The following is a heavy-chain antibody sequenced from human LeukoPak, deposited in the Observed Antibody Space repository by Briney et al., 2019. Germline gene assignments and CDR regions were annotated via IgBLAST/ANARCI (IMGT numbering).Heavy chain of an antibody. CDR3: AKGQTQRGYSYGSWVDY. CDR1: GFTFDDYT. V-gene: IGHV3-43*01. D-gene: IGHD5-18*01. Sequence: PGGSLRLSCAASGFTFDDYTMHWVRQAPGKGLEWVSLISWDGGSTYYADSVKGRFTISRDNSKNSLYLQMNSLRTEDTALYYCAKGQTQRGYSYGSWVDYWGQGTLVTVSS. J-gene: IGHJ4*02. CDR2: ISWDGGST.